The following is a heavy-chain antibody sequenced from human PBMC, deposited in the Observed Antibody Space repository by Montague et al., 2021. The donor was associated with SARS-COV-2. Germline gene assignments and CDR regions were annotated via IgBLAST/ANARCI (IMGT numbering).Heavy chain of an antibody. V-gene: IGHV4-59*02. CDR3: ARETMTADAFDI. CDR1: GASVSSSD. Sequence: SETLSLTCTVSGASVSSSDWGWIRQSPGKELEWIGYFNRVGSTNYNPSLKSRVTISRDTSKNQFSLKVRSVTAADTAIYYCARETMTADAFDIWGQGTMVTVSS. CDR2: FNRVGST. J-gene: IGHJ3*02. D-gene: IGHD1-14*01.